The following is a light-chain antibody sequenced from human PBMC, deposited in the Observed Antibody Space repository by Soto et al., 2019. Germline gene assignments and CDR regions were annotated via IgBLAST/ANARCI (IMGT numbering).Light chain of an antibody. CDR1: QSVTTR. V-gene: IGKV1-39*01. CDR3: QQSYSSLVYT. Sequence: MTQSQATLSASLGERVTLSCRASQSVTTRLAWYQQKPGKAPTALIYKASTMQGGVPSRFSGSGSGTDFTLTISSLQPEDSATYYCQQSYSSLVYTFGPGTRLEIK. J-gene: IGKJ5*01. CDR2: KAS.